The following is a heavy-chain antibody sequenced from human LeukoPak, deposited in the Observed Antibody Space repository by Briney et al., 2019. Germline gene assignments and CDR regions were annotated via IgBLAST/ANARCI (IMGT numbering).Heavy chain of an antibody. CDR3: ARHIPLTARSYKFYFDY. J-gene: IGHJ4*02. V-gene: IGHV4-38-2*02. CDR2: ISRRGNT. Sequence: SETLSLTCIVSGYSISSGYSWGWIRQPPGKGLEWIGSISRRGNTYYNPSLKSRVTISVDTSKNQFSLKLSSVTAADTAVYYCARHIPLTARSYKFYFDYWGQGTLVTVSS. D-gene: IGHD2-21*02. CDR1: GYSISSGYS.